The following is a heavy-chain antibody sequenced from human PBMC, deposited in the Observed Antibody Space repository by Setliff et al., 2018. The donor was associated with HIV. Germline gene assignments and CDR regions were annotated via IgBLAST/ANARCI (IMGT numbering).Heavy chain of an antibody. CDR2: IGPYNDRT. J-gene: IGHJ4*02. D-gene: IGHD3-3*01. CDR3: ARDRKLNTYYNFWSGSEEPFDY. Sequence: ASVKVSCKTSGYMFIAYGMSWVRRAPGQGLEWMGWIGPYNDRTEYAREFQGRVSLTIDTSASTAYMELRSLRSDDTAVYYCARDRKLNTYYNFWSGSEEPFDYWGQGTLVTVSS. V-gene: IGHV1-18*01. CDR1: GYMFIAYG.